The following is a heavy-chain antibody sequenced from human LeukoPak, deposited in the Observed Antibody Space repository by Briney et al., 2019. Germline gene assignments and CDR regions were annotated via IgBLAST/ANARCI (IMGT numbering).Heavy chain of an antibody. J-gene: IGHJ4*02. D-gene: IGHD3-10*01. CDR3: AKGSSSGSFSVFDY. CDR2: ISGSGGST. V-gene: IGHV3-23*01. Sequence: GGSLRLSCAASGFTFGSYAMSWVRQAPGKGLEWVSGISGSGGSTYYADSVKGRFTISRDNSKNTLYLQMNSLRAEDTAVYYCAKGSSSGSFSVFDYWGQGTLVPVSS. CDR1: GFTFGSYA.